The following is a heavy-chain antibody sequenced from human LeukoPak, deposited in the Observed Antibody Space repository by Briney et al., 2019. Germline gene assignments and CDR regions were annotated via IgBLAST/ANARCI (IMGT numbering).Heavy chain of an antibody. Sequence: PSETLSLTCTVSGDSISRSSYYWGWIRQPPGKGLEWIGSIYYSGSTNYNPSLKSRVTISVDTSKNQFSLKLSSVTAADTAVYYCARGLRWSNLDYWGQGTLVTVSS. V-gene: IGHV4-39*07. D-gene: IGHD4-23*01. CDR1: GDSISRSSYY. CDR3: ARGLRWSNLDY. J-gene: IGHJ4*02. CDR2: IYYSGST.